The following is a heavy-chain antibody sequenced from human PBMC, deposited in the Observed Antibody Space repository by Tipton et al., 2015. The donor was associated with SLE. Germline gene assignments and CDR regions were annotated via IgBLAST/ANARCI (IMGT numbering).Heavy chain of an antibody. CDR3: ARTVVVPAVIDY. CDR2: IYYTGKT. D-gene: IGHD2-2*01. J-gene: IGHJ4*02. CDR1: GDSISSSKYY. V-gene: IGHV4-39*07. Sequence: LRLSCSVPGDSISSSKYYWGWIRQPPGKGLEWIGSIYYTGKTYSNLSLKSRVSISVETSKNQFSLKLSSVTAADTAVYYCARTVVVPAVIDYWGQGTLVTVSS.